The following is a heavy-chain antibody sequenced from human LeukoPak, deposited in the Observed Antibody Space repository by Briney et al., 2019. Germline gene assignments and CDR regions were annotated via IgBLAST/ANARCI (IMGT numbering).Heavy chain of an antibody. CDR1: GASVSSYY. V-gene: IGHV4-59*02. Sequence: PSETLSLTCTVSGASVSSYYWSWIRQPPGKGLEWIGYSHYSGSTTYNPSLKSRLTISVDTSKNRFSLNLTSATAADTAVYFCARYHLSPYPYADSDFYYYGMDXWGQGTTVTVSS. D-gene: IGHD4-17*01. J-gene: IGHJ6*02. CDR3: ARYHLSPYPYADSDFYYYGMDX. CDR2: SHYSGST.